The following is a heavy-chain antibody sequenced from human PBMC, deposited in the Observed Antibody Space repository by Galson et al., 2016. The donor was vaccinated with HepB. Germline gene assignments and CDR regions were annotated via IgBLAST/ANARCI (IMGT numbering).Heavy chain of an antibody. J-gene: IGHJ4*02. D-gene: IGHD3-16*02. CDR2: IKQDGSEK. CDR1: GYPFEKCW. Sequence: SLRLSCAASGYPFEKCWLSWVRQAPGKGLEWVANIKQDGSEKYYGDSVKGRFTISRDNARNSVHLQMNDLRVDDTAIYYCAREGPRRISLAKMGFFDYWGRGSLVTVPS. V-gene: IGHV3-7*01. CDR3: AREGPRRISLAKMGFFDY.